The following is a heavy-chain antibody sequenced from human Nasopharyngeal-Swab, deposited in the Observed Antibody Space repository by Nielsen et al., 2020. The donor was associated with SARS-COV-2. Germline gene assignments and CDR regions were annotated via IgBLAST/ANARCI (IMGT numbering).Heavy chain of an antibody. D-gene: IGHD1-26*01. CDR2: IKQGGSEK. CDR3: AKEALVGATDDAFDF. V-gene: IGHV3-7*04. J-gene: IGHJ3*01. CDR1: RFTFSRYY. Sequence: GGSLRLSCAASRFTFSRYYMSWVRQAPGKGLEWVANIKQGGSEKFYVDSVKGRFTISRDNAKNSLYLQMNSLRAEDTAVYYCAKEALVGATDDAFDFWGQGTMVTVSS.